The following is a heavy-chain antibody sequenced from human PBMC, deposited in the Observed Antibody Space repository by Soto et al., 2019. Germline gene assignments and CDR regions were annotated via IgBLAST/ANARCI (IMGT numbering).Heavy chain of an antibody. D-gene: IGHD3-3*01. CDR3: ASSGWTIFGVVISQTIDY. J-gene: IGHJ4*02. CDR1: GGSISSYY. Sequence: PSETLSLTCTVSGGSISSYYWSWIRQPLGKGLEWIGYIYYSGSTNYNPSLKSRVTISVDTSKNQFSLKLSSVTAADTAVYYCASSGWTIFGVVISQTIDYWGQGTLVTVSS. CDR2: IYYSGST. V-gene: IGHV4-59*13.